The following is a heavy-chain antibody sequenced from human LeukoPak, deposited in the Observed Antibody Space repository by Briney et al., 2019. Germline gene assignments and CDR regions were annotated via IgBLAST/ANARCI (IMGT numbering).Heavy chain of an antibody. Sequence: GGSLRLSCVATGITFSSYSMNWVRQAPGKGLEWVSSISSSTYIYYADSVKGRFTISRDNAKNSLYLQMNSLRAEDTAVYYCARPLSPGEYSYGFDYWGQGSLVTVSS. CDR1: GITFSSYS. CDR3: ARPLSPGEYSYGFDY. D-gene: IGHD5-18*01. V-gene: IGHV3-21*01. CDR2: ISSSTYI. J-gene: IGHJ4*02.